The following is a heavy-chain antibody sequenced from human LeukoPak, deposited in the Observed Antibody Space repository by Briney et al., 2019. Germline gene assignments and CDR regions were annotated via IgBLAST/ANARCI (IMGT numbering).Heavy chain of an antibody. CDR2: INSDESIT. CDR1: GFTFSSYW. Sequence: GGSLRLSCAASGFTFSSYWMHRVRQAPGKGLVWVSRINSDESITTYAGSVKGRFTISRDNAKNSLYLQMNSLRAEDTAVYYCVRVGAAFLDDAFDIWGQGTMVTVSS. CDR3: VRVGAAFLDDAFDI. D-gene: IGHD2-15*01. J-gene: IGHJ3*02. V-gene: IGHV3-74*01.